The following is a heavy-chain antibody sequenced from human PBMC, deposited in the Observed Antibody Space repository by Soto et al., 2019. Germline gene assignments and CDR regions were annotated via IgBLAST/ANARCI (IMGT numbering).Heavy chain of an antibody. V-gene: IGHV4-4*02. CDR3: ARGYRSSWSRVVVYYYGMDV. CDR1: GGSISSSNG. J-gene: IGHJ6*02. CDR2: IYHSGST. D-gene: IGHD6-13*01. Sequence: QVQLQESGPGLVKPSGTLSLTCAVSGGSISSSNGWSWIRQHPGKGLEWIGEIYHSGSTNYNPSLMSRVNISVDKSKKQSTLMQISVTAADTAVYYCARGYRSSWSRVVVYYYGMDVWGQGTTVTVSS.